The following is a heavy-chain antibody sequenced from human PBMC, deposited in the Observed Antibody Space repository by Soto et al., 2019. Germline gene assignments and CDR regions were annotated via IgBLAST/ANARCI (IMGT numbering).Heavy chain of an antibody. Sequence: GGSLRLSCAASGFTFSNYAMNWVRQAPGKGLEWVSSIVTSGSSTYYADSVKGRFTISRDNSKNTLYLQMNSLRAEDTAVYYSARDLPPFCSNGICXADFWGQGTLVTVSS. CDR1: GFTFSNYA. CDR3: ARDLPPFCSNGICXADF. J-gene: IGHJ4*02. CDR2: IVTSGSST. V-gene: IGHV3-23*01. D-gene: IGHD2-8*01.